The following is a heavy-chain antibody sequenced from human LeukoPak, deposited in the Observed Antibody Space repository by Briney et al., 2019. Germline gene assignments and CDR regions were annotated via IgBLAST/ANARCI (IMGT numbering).Heavy chain of an antibody. J-gene: IGHJ4*02. Sequence: PSGTLSLTCAVFGGSFSSDNWWNWVRQPPGKGLEWIGEIHHTGSATYNPSLKSRVTISVDKFKNQFSLILTSVTAADTAVYYCARNGYYSMDSWGQGTLVTVSS. V-gene: IGHV4-4*02. CDR3: ARNGYYSMDS. CDR1: GGSFSSDNW. CDR2: IHHTGSA. D-gene: IGHD3-22*01.